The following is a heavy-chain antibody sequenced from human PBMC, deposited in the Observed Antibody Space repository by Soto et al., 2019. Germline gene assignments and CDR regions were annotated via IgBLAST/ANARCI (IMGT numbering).Heavy chain of an antibody. D-gene: IGHD1-20*01. J-gene: IGHJ4*02. CDR1: GGSISSGGYY. CDR3: ARPTYNSGSPFDY. V-gene: IGHV4-61*08. CDR2: IYYSGST. Sequence: PSETLSLTCTVSGGSISSGGYYWSWIRQHPGKGLEWIGYIYYSGSTNYNPSLKSRVTISVDTSKNQFSLKLSSVTAADTAVYYCARPTYNSGSPFDYWGQGTLGTVSS.